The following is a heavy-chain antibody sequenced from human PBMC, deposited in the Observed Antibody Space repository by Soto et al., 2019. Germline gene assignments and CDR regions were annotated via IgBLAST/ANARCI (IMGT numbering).Heavy chain of an antibody. D-gene: IGHD1-1*01. Sequence: SQTLSLTCAISGYSVSSNSAVWNWARQSPSRGLEWLGRTYYRSKWYNDYAVSVKSRITINPDTSKNQFSLQLNSVTPDDTAVYSGERTTCEALYWGHAIPVTVS. V-gene: IGHV6-1*01. J-gene: IGHJ4*01. CDR3: ERTTCEALY. CDR2: TYYRSKWYN. CDR1: GYSVSSNSAV.